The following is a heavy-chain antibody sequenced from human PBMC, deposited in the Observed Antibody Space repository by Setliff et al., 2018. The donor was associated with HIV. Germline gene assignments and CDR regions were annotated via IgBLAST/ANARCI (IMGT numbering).Heavy chain of an antibody. D-gene: IGHD6-13*01. J-gene: IGHJ4*02. CDR3: ARGGRRIAAAGTFDY. V-gene: IGHV1-3*03. CDR1: GYIFTTYA. CDR2: INAGNGNT. Sequence: ASVKVSCKASGYIFTTYALNWVRQAPGQGLEWMGWINAGNGNTKYSQKFQGRVTITRDTSASTAYMELSSLRSEDMAVYYCARGGRRIAAAGTFDYWGQGTLVTVSS.